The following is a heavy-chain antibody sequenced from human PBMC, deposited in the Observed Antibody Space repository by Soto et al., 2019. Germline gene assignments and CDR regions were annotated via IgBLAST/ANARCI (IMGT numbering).Heavy chain of an antibody. CDR2: MNPNSGNT. D-gene: IGHD4-17*01. J-gene: IGHJ5*02. CDR1: GYTFTKFD. CDR3: VRGDYGDYSHWFDP. Sequence: ASVKVSCKASGYTFTKFDINWVRQATGQGLEWMGWMNPNSGNTGYAQKFQGRVTMTRNTSITTAYMELSTLRSEDTAVYYCVRGDYGDYSHWFDPWGQGTLGTVSS. V-gene: IGHV1-8*01.